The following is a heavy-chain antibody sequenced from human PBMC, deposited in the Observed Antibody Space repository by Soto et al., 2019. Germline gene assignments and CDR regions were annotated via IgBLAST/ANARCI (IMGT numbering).Heavy chain of an antibody. CDR1: GFTFSSYA. CDR2: ISYDGGNK. CDR3: ARYHCMDV. V-gene: IGHV3-30-3*01. D-gene: IGHD2-21*02. J-gene: IGHJ4*01. Sequence: GGSLTLSCAASGFTFSSYAMHWVRQAPGKGLGWVAVISYDGGNKYYADSVKGRHTTPKDNSMNTLYLQVNCLAAEDTAVYYAARYHCMDVWGQGTLVTVSS.